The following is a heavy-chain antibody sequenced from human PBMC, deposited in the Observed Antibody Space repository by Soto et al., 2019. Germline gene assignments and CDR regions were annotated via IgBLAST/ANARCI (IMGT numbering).Heavy chain of an antibody. CDR2: TRNKANSYTT. D-gene: IGHD1-26*01. CDR1: GFTFSDHY. J-gene: IGHJ3*02. V-gene: IGHV3-72*01. CDR3: ARDGGSYSAGAFDI. Sequence: GSLRLSCAASGFTFSDHYMDWVCQAPGKGLEWVGRTRNKANSYTTEYAASVKGRFTISRDDSKNSLYLQMNSLKTEDTAVYYCARDGGSYSAGAFDIWGQGTMVT.